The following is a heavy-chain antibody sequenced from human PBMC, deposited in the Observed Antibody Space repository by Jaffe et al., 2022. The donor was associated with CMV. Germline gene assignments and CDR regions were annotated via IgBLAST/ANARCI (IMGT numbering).Heavy chain of an antibody. Sequence: EVQLVESGGGLVKPGGSLRLSCAASGFTFSSYSMNWVRQAPGKGLEWVSSISSSSSYIYYADSVKGRFTISRDNAKNSLYLQMNSLRAEDTAVYYCARTVNLEYSSSSDYFDYWGQGTLVTVSS. CDR2: ISSSSSYI. CDR3: ARTVNLEYSSSSDYFDY. CDR1: GFTFSSYS. J-gene: IGHJ4*02. V-gene: IGHV3-21*01. D-gene: IGHD6-6*01.